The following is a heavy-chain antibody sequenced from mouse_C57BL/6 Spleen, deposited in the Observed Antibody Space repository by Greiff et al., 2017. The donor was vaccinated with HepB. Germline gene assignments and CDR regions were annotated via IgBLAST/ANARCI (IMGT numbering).Heavy chain of an antibody. J-gene: IGHJ3*01. CDR2: INPNNGGT. D-gene: IGHD1-1*01. Sequence: EVQLQQSGPELVKPGASVKMSCKASGYTFTDYNMHWVKQSHGQSLEWIGYINPNNGGTSYNQKCKGKATLPVNQSSSTAYMELRSRTSEESAVYYCARSDGSSSPWFAYWGQGTLFTVSA. CDR1: GYTFTDYN. CDR3: ARSDGSSSPWFAY. V-gene: IGHV1-22*01.